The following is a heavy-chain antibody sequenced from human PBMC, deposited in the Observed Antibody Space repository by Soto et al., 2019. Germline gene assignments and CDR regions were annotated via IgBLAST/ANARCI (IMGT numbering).Heavy chain of an antibody. CDR3: AKTPVVGATSYYYGMDV. Sequence: SVKVSCKASGGTFSSYAISWVRQAPGQGLEWMGGIIPIFGTANYAQKSQGRVTITADESTSTAYMELSSLRSEDTAVYYCAKTPVVGATSYYYGMDVWGQGTTVTVSS. J-gene: IGHJ6*02. D-gene: IGHD1-26*01. CDR1: GGTFSSYA. CDR2: IIPIFGTA. V-gene: IGHV1-69*13.